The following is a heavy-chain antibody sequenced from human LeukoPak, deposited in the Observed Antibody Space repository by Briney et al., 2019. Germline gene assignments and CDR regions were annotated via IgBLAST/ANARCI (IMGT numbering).Heavy chain of an antibody. CDR1: RYTFTGYY. J-gene: IGHJ4*02. D-gene: IGHD2-2*01. CDR3: ARAVGVSSSTSCYH. V-gene: IGHV1-2*02. Sequence: ASVKVSCKASRYTFTGYYMHWVRQAPGQGLEWMGRINPNSGGTNYAQKLQGRVTMTRDTSISTAHMELSRLRSDDTAVYYCARAVGVSSSTSCYHGGQGTLVTVS. CDR2: INPNSGGT.